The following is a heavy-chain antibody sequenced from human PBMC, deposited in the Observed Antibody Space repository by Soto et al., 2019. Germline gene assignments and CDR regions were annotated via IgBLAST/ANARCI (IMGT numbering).Heavy chain of an antibody. Sequence: EVQLLESGGGLVQPGGSLRLSCAASGFTFSSYAMSWVRQAPGKGLEWVSAISGSGGSTYYADSVKGRFTISRDNSKNTLYLQMNSLRAEDTAVYYCEKFSNDFWSGLDVWGQGTTVTVSS. CDR2: ISGSGGST. J-gene: IGHJ6*02. CDR3: EKFSNDFWSGLDV. V-gene: IGHV3-23*01. D-gene: IGHD3-3*01. CDR1: GFTFSSYA.